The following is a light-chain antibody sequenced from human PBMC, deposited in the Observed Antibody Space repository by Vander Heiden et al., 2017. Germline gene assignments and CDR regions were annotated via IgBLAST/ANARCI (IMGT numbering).Light chain of an antibody. Sequence: QSVLTQPPSVSGAPGQRIIISCTGRSSNIGAGYGVHGYQQLPGTASKLLIYGNTNRPSGVPDRFSGSKSGTSASLAITGLQAEDEADYYCQSYDSSLSVVFGGGTKLTVL. CDR1: SSNIGAGYG. J-gene: IGLJ2*01. V-gene: IGLV1-40*01. CDR2: GNT. CDR3: QSYDSSLSVV.